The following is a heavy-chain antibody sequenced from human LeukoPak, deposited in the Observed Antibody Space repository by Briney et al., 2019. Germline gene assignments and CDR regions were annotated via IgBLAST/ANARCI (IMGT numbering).Heavy chain of an antibody. V-gene: IGHV4-31*03. CDR1: GGSISSGGYY. CDR2: IYYSGST. CDR3: AREGPITGTPRYYFDY. D-gene: IGHD1-20*01. J-gene: IGHJ4*02. Sequence: PSQTLSLTCTVSGGSISSGGYYWSWIRQHPGKGLEWIGYIYYSGSTYYNPSLKSRVTISVDTSKNQFSLKLSSVTAADTAVYYCAREGPITGTPRYYFDYWGQGTLVTVSS.